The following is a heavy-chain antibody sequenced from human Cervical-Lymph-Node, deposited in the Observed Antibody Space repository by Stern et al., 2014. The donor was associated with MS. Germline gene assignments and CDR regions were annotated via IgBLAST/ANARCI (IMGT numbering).Heavy chain of an antibody. Sequence: QVQLQESGPGLVKPSETLSLTCTVSGDSITHYYLTWIRQPPGKGLEWIGDIYHSGSANHNPTLKSRVTISVDASKNQFSLKLSSVTAADTAVYYCARVRHFDILTGYYGIFDCWGQGTLVTVSS. CDR3: ARVRHFDILTGYYGIFDC. D-gene: IGHD3-9*01. V-gene: IGHV4-59*01. CDR2: IYHSGSA. J-gene: IGHJ4*02. CDR1: GDSITHYY.